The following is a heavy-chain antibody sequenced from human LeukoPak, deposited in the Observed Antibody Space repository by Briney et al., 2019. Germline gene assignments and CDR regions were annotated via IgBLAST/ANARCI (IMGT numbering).Heavy chain of an antibody. CDR1: GYTFTSYG. CDR3: AREYCSSTSCYLRPYYGMDV. J-gene: IGHJ6*02. V-gene: IGHV1-69*04. D-gene: IGHD2-2*01. Sequence: SVKVSCKASGYTFTSYGISWVRQAPGQGLEWMGRIIPILGIANYAQKFQGRVTITADKSTSTAYMELSSLRSEDTAVHYCAREYCSSTSCYLRPYYGMDVWGQGTTVTVSS. CDR2: IIPILGIA.